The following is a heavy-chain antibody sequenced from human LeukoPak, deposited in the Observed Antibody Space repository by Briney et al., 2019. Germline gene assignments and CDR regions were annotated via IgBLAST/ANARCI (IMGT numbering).Heavy chain of an antibody. V-gene: IGHV3-33*08. CDR2: IFLDGSDK. J-gene: IGHJ4*02. CDR1: GFTFSNYD. D-gene: IGHD5-12*01. CDR3: ARGYSGYDFGYYFDY. Sequence: SGRSLRLSCAASGFTFSNYDMHWVRQAPGKGLEWVAVIFLDGSDKYYVDSVKGRFTISRDNAKSSLYLQMNSLRAEDTALYYCARGYSGYDFGYYFDYWGQGTLVTVSS.